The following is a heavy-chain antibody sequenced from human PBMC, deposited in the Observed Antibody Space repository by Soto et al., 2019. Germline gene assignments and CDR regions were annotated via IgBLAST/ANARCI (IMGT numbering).Heavy chain of an antibody. D-gene: IGHD2-8*01. Sequence: GGSVKGSRKAFGYTITSXGITWGRPAPGKRLGWMGWISAYNGNTNYAQKLQGRVTMTTDTSTSTAYMELRSLRSDDTAVYYCARERVSCTNGVCYTHWFDPWGQGTLVTVSS. CDR3: ARERVSCTNGVCYTHWFDP. V-gene: IGHV1-18*01. CDR1: GYTITSXG. J-gene: IGHJ5*02. CDR2: ISAYNGNT.